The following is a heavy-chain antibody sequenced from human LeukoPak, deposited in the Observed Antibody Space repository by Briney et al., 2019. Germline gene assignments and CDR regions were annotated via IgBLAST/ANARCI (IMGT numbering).Heavy chain of an antibody. CDR2: INHSGST. Sequence: PSETLSLTCAVYGGSFSGYYWSWIRQPPEKGLEWIGEINHSGSTNYNPSLKSRVTISVDTSKNQFSLKLSSVTAADTAVYYCARVPSHSIAAAGTFGSWGQGTLVTVSS. CDR1: GGSFSGYY. V-gene: IGHV4-34*01. D-gene: IGHD6-13*01. J-gene: IGHJ4*02. CDR3: ARVPSHSIAAAGTFGS.